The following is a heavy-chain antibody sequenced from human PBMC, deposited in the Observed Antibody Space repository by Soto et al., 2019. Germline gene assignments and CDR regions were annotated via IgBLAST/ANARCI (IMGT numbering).Heavy chain of an antibody. V-gene: IGHV5-51*01. CDR1: GYSFTSYW. CDR3: ASAAAPSPYYFDY. J-gene: IGHJ4*02. D-gene: IGHD6-13*01. Sequence: VESLKISCKGSGYSFTSYWIGWVRQMPGKGLEWMGIIYPGDSDTRYSPSFQGQVTISADKSISTAYLQWSSLKASDTAMYYCASAAAPSPYYFDYWGQGTLVTVSS. CDR2: IYPGDSDT.